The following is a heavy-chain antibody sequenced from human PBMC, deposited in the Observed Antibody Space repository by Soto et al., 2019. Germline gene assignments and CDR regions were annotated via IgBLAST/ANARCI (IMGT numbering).Heavy chain of an antibody. Sequence: LRLSCAASGFTFSSYAMSWVRQAPGKGLEWVSAISGSGGSTYYADSVKGRFTISRDNSKNTLYLQMNSLRAEDTAVYYCARGLGYCSSTSCFDWFDPWGQGTLVTVSS. D-gene: IGHD2-2*01. J-gene: IGHJ5*02. CDR1: GFTFSSYA. V-gene: IGHV3-23*01. CDR3: ARGLGYCSSTSCFDWFDP. CDR2: ISGSGGST.